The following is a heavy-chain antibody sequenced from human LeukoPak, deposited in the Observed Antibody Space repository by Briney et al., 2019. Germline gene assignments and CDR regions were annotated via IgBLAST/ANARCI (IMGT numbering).Heavy chain of an antibody. CDR3: ARDYSFENFDP. D-gene: IGHD2-15*01. Sequence: GASAKVSCKASGYTFTTSHMHWARQAPGQGLEWMGTITGNGTSRSFAQKFQGRLTMTRDMSTSTVYMELSGLTSEDTAVYYCARDYSFENFDPWGQGTLVTVSS. V-gene: IGHV1-46*01. J-gene: IGHJ5*02. CDR2: ITGNGTSR. CDR1: GYTFTTSH.